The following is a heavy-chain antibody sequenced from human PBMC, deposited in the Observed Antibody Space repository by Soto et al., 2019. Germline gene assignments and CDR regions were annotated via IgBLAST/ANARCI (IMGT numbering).Heavy chain of an antibody. Sequence: QVQLQESGPGLVKPSQTLSLTCTVSGGSISSGDYYWSWIRQPPGKGLEWIGYIYYSGSTYYNPSIKSRVTISVDTSKNQFSLKLSSATAADTAVYYCARTTVVTPSQWYFDLWGRGTLVTVSS. D-gene: IGHD4-17*01. J-gene: IGHJ2*01. CDR1: GGSISSGDYY. CDR2: IYYSGST. V-gene: IGHV4-30-4*01. CDR3: ARTTVVTPSQWYFDL.